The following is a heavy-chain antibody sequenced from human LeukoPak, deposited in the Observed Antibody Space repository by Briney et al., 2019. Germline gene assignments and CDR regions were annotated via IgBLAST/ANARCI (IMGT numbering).Heavy chain of an antibody. J-gene: IGHJ4*02. D-gene: IGHD2-21*02. V-gene: IGHV3-9*01. CDR1: GFTFDNYA. CDR2: MRWDSDGI. CDR3: ARDGCGANCLPDF. Sequence: GRSLRLSCVASGFTFDNYAMHWVRQVPGQGLDWVSGMRWDSDGIVYEDSVQDRFTISRDNAKSSLYLQMTSLRAEDTAFYYCARDGCGANCLPDFWGQGTLVTVSS.